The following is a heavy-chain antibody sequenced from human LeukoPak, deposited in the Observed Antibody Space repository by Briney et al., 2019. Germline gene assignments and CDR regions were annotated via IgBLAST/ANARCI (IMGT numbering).Heavy chain of an antibody. CDR2: INPNSGGT. CDR3: AKASSAGDSSSWNY. CDR1: GYTFTGYY. D-gene: IGHD6-13*01. V-gene: IGHV1-2*02. J-gene: IGHJ4*01. Sequence: ASVKVSCKTSGYTFTGYYMHWVRQAPGQGLEWMGWINPNSGGTNYAQNFQGRVTMTRDTSISTAYMEVTRLTSDDTAIYYCAKASSAGDSSSWNYWGQGILVTVSS.